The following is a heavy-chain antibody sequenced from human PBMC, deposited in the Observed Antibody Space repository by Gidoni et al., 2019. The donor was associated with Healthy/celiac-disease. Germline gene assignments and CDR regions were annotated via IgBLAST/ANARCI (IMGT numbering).Heavy chain of an antibody. CDR2: ISYDGSNK. D-gene: IGHD3-16*02. CDR1: GFTFSSYG. Sequence: FCAASGFTFSSYGMHWVRQAPGKGLEWVAVISYDGSNKYYADSVKGRFTISRDNSKNTLYLQMNSLRAEDTAVYYCAKEGGLRLGELAFTYWGQGTLVTVSS. J-gene: IGHJ4*02. CDR3: AKEGGLRLGELAFTY. V-gene: IGHV3-30*18.